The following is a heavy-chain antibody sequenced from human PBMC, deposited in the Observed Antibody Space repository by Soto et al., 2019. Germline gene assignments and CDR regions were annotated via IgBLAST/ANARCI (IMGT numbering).Heavy chain of an antibody. CDR2: IIPMFRSS. CDR1: GGTFTDYA. Sequence: QVQLVQSGAEAKKPGSSVTVSCKASGGTFTDYAFSWVRQAPGQGLEWMGGIIPMFRSSNFAQKFQDRLTIFADASAGTAYMELSSLRSDDTAIYYCAKDVGFQQHLFVFDLWGQGTLVTVSS. D-gene: IGHD3-10*02. CDR3: AKDVGFQQHLFVFDL. V-gene: IGHV1-69*01. J-gene: IGHJ4*02.